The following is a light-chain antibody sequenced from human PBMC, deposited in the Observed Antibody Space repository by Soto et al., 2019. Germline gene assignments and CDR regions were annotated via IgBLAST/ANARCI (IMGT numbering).Light chain of an antibody. CDR2: VAS. V-gene: IGKV3-20*01. CDR3: QQYGGSPYT. J-gene: IGKJ2*01. Sequence: EIVLTQSPGTLSLSPGERATLSCRASQSVGSNYLAWYQQKPGQAPRLLIYVASNRATGIPDRFSGSGSGTDFSLTISRLEPEDFAVYHCQQYGGSPYTFGQGTKLEI. CDR1: QSVGSNY.